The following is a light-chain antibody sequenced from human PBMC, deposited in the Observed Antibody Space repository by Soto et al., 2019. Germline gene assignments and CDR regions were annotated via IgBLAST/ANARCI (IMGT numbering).Light chain of an antibody. V-gene: IGKV3-20*01. J-gene: IGKJ2*01. CDR1: QDVSSSY. CDR3: QRYGSSAYT. Sequence: EIVLTQSPGTLSLSPGERATLSCRASQDVSSSYLAWYQQKPGQAPRLLIYGASTRATGIPDRFSGSGSGTDFTLTISRLEPEDFVVYYCQRYGSSAYTFGQGTKLEIK. CDR2: GAS.